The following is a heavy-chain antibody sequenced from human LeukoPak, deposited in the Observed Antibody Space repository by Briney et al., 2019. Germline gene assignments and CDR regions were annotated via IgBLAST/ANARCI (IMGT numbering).Heavy chain of an antibody. CDR3: ARGSTKVTSVIHMDV. Sequence: ASVNVSCKASGYTFTKHGVHWVRQAPGQGLEWLGWISTFNGYTNYALKFQGRVTMTTDTSTNTVYMELRSLTSDDTAVYYCARGSTKVTSVIHMDVWGEGTTVTVSS. V-gene: IGHV1-18*01. J-gene: IGHJ6*03. CDR2: ISTFNGYT. CDR1: GYTFTKHG. D-gene: IGHD4-11*01.